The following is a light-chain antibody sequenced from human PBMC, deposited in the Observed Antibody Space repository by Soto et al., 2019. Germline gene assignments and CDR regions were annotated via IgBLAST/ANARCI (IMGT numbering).Light chain of an antibody. Sequence: QSVLTQPASVSGSPGQSITISCTGTSSDVGGYNYVSWYQQHPGKAPKLMIYEVTNRPSGVSNRFSGSKSGNTASLTISGVQAEDESDYYCSSYTSSNTWVFGGGTKLTVL. CDR3: SSYTSSNTWV. CDR1: SSDVGGYNY. V-gene: IGLV2-14*01. CDR2: EVT. J-gene: IGLJ3*02.